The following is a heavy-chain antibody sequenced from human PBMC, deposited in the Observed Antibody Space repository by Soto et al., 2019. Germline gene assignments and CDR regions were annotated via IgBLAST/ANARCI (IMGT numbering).Heavy chain of an antibody. D-gene: IGHD3-22*01. CDR2: INPNRGGT. J-gene: IGHJ3*02. CDR3: APSTISMIPDGDGFDI. Sequence: ASVKVSCKASGYTFSGHYLLWVRQAPGQGLEWMGWINPNRGGTNYAQKFQGRVTMTRDTSISTAYMELSRLTSDDTAVYYCAPSTISMIPDGDGFDIWGQGTLVTVSS. CDR1: GYTFSGHY. V-gene: IGHV1-2*02.